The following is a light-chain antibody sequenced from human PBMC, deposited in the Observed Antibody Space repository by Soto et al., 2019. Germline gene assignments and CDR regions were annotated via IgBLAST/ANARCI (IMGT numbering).Light chain of an antibody. J-gene: IGKJ1*01. CDR3: QQYGSSPKT. Sequence: ELALTPSPGPLSLSPGERATLSCRARQSVSSSYLAWYQQKPGQAPRLLIYGASSRATGIPDRFSGSGSGTDFTLTISRLEPEDFAVYYCQQYGSSPKTFGQGTKVDIK. CDR2: GAS. V-gene: IGKV3-20*01. CDR1: QSVSSSY.